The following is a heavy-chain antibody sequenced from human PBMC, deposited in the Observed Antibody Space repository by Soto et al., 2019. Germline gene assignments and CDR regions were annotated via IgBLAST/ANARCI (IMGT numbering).Heavy chain of an antibody. D-gene: IGHD5-12*01. CDR3: TTRGTWDRGYDLDP. CDR1: GRSISGDG. Sequence: ESLSLSCYASGRSISGDGMSWVWKAPGTGLEWVARIVSKKDNGRRTYAAPVRGRCTTSRDDSKNTVYLQMNSLEIEDTSVYYCTTRGTWDRGYDLDPWGQGTLVTVSS. J-gene: IGHJ5*02. V-gene: IGHV3-15*04. CDR2: IVSKKDNGRR.